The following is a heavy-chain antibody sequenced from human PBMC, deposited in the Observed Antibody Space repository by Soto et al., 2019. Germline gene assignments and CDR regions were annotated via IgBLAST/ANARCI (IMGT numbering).Heavy chain of an antibody. V-gene: IGHV4-31*03. CDR1: GGSISSGGYY. Sequence: SETLSLTCTVSGGSISSGGYYWSWIRQHPGKGLEWIGYIYYSGSTYYNPSLKSRVTISVDTSKNQFSLKLSSVTAADTAVYYCARGGYCGGDCHWFDPWGQGALVTVSS. CDR3: ARGGYCGGDCHWFDP. D-gene: IGHD2-21*02. CDR2: IYYSGST. J-gene: IGHJ5*02.